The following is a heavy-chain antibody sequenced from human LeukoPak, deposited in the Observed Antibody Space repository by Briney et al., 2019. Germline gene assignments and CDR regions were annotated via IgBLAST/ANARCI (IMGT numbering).Heavy chain of an antibody. V-gene: IGHV3-23*01. Sequence: GGSLRLSCAASGFTVSSNYMSWVRQAPGKGLEWVSFISGSGSPTYYADSVKGRFTISRDNSKNTLYLQLNSLRSEDTAVYYCAKEGSYGDFDYWGQGTLVTVSS. D-gene: IGHD4-17*01. J-gene: IGHJ4*02. CDR3: AKEGSYGDFDY. CDR1: GFTVSSNY. CDR2: ISGSGSPT.